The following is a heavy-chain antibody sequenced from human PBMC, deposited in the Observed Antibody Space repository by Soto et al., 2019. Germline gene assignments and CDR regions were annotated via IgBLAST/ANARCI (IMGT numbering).Heavy chain of an antibody. J-gene: IGHJ6*02. CDR1: GGSISSYY. D-gene: IGHD3-9*01. CDR2: IYYSGST. Sequence: KPSETLSLTCTVSGGSISSYYWSWIRQPPGKGLEWIGYIYYSGSTNYNPSLKSRVTISVDTSKNQFSLKLSSVTAADTAVYYCARAPSSYDILTGYRPNHYYGMDVWGQGTTVTVSS. V-gene: IGHV4-59*01. CDR3: ARAPSSYDILTGYRPNHYYGMDV.